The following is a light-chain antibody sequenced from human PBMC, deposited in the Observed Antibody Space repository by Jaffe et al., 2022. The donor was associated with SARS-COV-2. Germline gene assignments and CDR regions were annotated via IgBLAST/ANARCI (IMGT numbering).Light chain of an antibody. J-gene: IGLJ2*01. V-gene: IGLV1-47*01. CDR3: AAWDDSLSVGSVV. Sequence: QSVLTQPPSASGTPGQRVTISCSGSSSNIGSNYVYWYQQLPGTAPKLLIYRNNQRPSGVPDRFSGSKSGTSASLAISGLRSEDEADYYCAAWDDSLSVGSVVFGGGTKLTVL. CDR2: RNN. CDR1: SSNIGSNY.